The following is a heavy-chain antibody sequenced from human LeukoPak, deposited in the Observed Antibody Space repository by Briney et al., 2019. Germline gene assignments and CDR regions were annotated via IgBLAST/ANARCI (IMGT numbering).Heavy chain of an antibody. J-gene: IGHJ4*02. Sequence: PSETLSLTCTVSGGSISSYYWRWIRQPAGKGLEWIGRIYISGITNYNPSLKSRVTMSVDTSKNQFSLKLSSVTAADTAVYYCARDLTYFDSSGPGYWGQGTLVTVSS. CDR2: IYISGIT. CDR3: ARDLTYFDSSGPGY. CDR1: GGSISSYY. D-gene: IGHD3-22*01. V-gene: IGHV4-4*07.